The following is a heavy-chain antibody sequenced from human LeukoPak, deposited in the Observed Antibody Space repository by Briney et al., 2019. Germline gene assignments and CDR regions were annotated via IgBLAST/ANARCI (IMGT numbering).Heavy chain of an antibody. Sequence: GGSLRLSCAASGFTFSSYGIHWVRQAPGKGLEWVAVVWYDGINKYYADSVKGRFTISRDSSKNTVYLQMNSLRDEDTAVYYCARGRQLAGTAFDYWGQGTLVTVSS. CDR1: GFTFSSYG. J-gene: IGHJ4*02. V-gene: IGHV3-33*01. CDR2: VWYDGINK. CDR3: ARGRQLAGTAFDY. D-gene: IGHD1-1*01.